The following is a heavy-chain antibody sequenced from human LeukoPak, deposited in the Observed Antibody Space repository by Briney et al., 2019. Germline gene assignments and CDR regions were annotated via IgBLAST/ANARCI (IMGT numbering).Heavy chain of an antibody. CDR2: FDPEDGET. CDR3: ATDLSFLGFPGY. J-gene: IGHJ4*02. D-gene: IGHD2-21*01. CDR1: GYTLTELS. V-gene: IGHV1-24*01. Sequence: ASVKVSCKVSGYTLTELSMHWVRQAPGKGLEWMGGFDPEDGETIYAQKFQGRVTTTEDTSTDTAYMELSSLRSEDTAVHYCATDLSFLGFPGYWGQGTLVTVSS.